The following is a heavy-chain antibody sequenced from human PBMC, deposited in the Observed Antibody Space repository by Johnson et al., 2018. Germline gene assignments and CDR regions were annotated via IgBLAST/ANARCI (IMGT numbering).Heavy chain of an antibody. CDR3: AKDRGYSYGNDAFDI. CDR2: ISWNSGSI. CDR1: GFTFDDYA. D-gene: IGHD5-18*01. V-gene: IGHV3-9*01. Sequence: VQLVESGGGLVQPGRSLRLSCAASGFTFDDYAMHWVRQAPGKGLEWVSGISWNSGSIGYADSVKGRFTISRDNANNSLYLQMNRLRAEDTALYYCAKDRGYSYGNDAFDIWGQGTMVTVSS. J-gene: IGHJ3*02.